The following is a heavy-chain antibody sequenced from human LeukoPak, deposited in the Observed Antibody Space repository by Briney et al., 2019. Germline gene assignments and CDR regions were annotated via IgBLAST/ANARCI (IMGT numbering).Heavy chain of an antibody. CDR1: GFTFDDYG. J-gene: IGHJ4*02. CDR2: INWNGGST. Sequence: GGSLRLSCAASGFTFDDYGMSWVRQAPGKGLEWVSGINWNGGSTGYADSVKGRFTISRDNAKNSLYLQMNSLRAEDTALYYCAKRAPIRWLTPDYGGNYGYFDYWGQGTLVTVSS. V-gene: IGHV3-20*04. D-gene: IGHD4-23*01. CDR3: AKRAPIRWLTPDYGGNYGYFDY.